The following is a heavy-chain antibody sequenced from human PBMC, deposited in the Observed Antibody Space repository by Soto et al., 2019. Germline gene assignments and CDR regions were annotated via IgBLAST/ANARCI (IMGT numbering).Heavy chain of an antibody. CDR3: ARGRFRSRSTPAENWFDP. CDR2: INHSGST. Sequence: SETLSLTCAVYGGSFSGYYWSWIRQPPGKGLEWIGEINHSGSTNYNPSLKSRVTISVDTSKNQFSLKLSSVTAADTAVYYCARGRFRSRSTPAENWFDPWGQGTLVTVSS. J-gene: IGHJ5*02. CDR1: GGSFSGYY. D-gene: IGHD6-13*01. V-gene: IGHV4-34*01.